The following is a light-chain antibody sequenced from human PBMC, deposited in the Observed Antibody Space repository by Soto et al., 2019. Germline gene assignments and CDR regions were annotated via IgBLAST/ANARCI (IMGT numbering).Light chain of an antibody. CDR2: LGS. V-gene: IGKV2-28*01. J-gene: IGKJ5*01. Sequence: DVVMTQSPLSLPVTLGQPASIPCRSSLILEYSNGYTYLNWYLQKPGQSPQLLVYLGSNRASGVPDRFSGSRSGTDFTLKINRVDAEDVGVYYCMQALQTPITFGQGTRLEIK. CDR1: LILEYSNGYTY. CDR3: MQALQTPIT.